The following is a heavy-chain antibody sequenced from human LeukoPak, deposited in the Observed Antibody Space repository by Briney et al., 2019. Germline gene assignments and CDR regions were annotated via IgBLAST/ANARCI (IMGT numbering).Heavy chain of an antibody. CDR1: GGSISSSSYY. V-gene: IGHV4-39*01. Sequence: SETLSLTCTVSGGSISSSSYYWGWIRQPPGKGLEWIGSIYYSGSTYYNPSLKSRVTISVDTSKNQFSLKLSSVTAADTAVYYCARLDIVVVVAALRAPNDYWGQETLVTVSS. D-gene: IGHD2-15*01. CDR2: IYYSGST. CDR3: ARLDIVVVVAALRAPNDY. J-gene: IGHJ4*02.